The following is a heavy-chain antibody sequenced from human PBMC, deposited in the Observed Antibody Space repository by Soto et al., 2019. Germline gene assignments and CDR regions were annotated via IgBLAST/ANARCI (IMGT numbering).Heavy chain of an antibody. Sequence: ASVKVSCKPSVYTFTSYGICLVRLAPGQGLEWMGWNSAYNGNTNYAQKLQGRVTMTTDTSTSTAYMELRSLRSDDTAVYYCARDGDHSSSWLDYWGQGTLVTVSS. D-gene: IGHD6-13*01. CDR1: VYTFTSYG. CDR3: ARDGDHSSSWLDY. V-gene: IGHV1-18*01. J-gene: IGHJ4*02. CDR2: NSAYNGNT.